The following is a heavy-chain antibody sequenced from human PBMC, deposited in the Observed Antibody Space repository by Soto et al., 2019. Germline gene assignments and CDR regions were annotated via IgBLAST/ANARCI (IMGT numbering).Heavy chain of an antibody. J-gene: IGHJ4*02. D-gene: IGHD1-26*01. CDR2: IIPIFGTA. CDR3: ARETGGGSYSLVGSFDY. CDR1: GGTFSSYA. V-gene: IGHV1-69*13. Sequence: ASVKVSCKASGGTFSSYAISWVRQAPGQGLEWMGGIIPIFGTANYAQKFQGRVTITADESTSTAYMELSSLRSEDTVVYYCARETGGGSYSLVGSFDYWGQGTLVTVSS.